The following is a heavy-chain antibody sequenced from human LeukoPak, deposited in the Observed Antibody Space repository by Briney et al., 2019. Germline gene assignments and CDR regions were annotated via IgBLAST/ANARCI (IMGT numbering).Heavy chain of an antibody. V-gene: IGHV4-39*01. J-gene: IGHJ5*02. Sequence: SETLSLTCTVSGGSISSSSYYWGWIRQPPGKGLEWIGSIYYSGSTYYNPSLKSRVTISVDTSKNQLSLKLSSVTAADTAVYYCARSGGTTFDPWGQGTLVTVSS. CDR1: GGSISSSSYY. D-gene: IGHD2-15*01. CDR3: ARSGGTTFDP. CDR2: IYYSGST.